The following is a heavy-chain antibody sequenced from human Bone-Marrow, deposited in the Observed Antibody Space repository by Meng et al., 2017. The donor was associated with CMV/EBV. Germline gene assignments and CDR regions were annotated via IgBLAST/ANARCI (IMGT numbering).Heavy chain of an antibody. V-gene: IGHV3-23*01. Sequence: GGSLRLSCAASGFPFSNYAMSWVRQAPGKGLEWVSGVTGGGGSTYYADSVKGRFSISRDTSKNTIFLQMNSLRAEDTAVYYCAKDHWVAPNTYGGGAFDTWGHGTMVT. CDR3: AKDHWVAPNTYGGGAFDT. CDR1: GFPFSNYA. CDR2: VTGGGGST. J-gene: IGHJ3*02. D-gene: IGHD2-21*01.